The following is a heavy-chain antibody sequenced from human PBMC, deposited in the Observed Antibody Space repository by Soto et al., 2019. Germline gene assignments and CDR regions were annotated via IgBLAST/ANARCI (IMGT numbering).Heavy chain of an antibody. D-gene: IGHD2-8*01. J-gene: IGHJ6*03. V-gene: IGHV1-69*02. Sequence: VQLGQPGVEVKSPGSSVKVSCKAPVGTFTAYNIAWVRQARGQGLEWMGRIIPNLGLTNSQHKFQDRVRITADKATSTAYMELTSLRYEDTAVYFCARVEGTRTTNFYHYMDVWGEGTSVTVS. CDR1: VGTFTAYN. CDR2: IIPNLGLT. CDR3: ARVEGTRTTNFYHYMDV.